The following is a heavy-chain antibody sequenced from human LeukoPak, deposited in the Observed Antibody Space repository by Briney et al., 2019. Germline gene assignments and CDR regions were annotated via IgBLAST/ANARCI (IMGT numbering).Heavy chain of an antibody. J-gene: IGHJ5*02. CDR1: GGSISNYY. D-gene: IGHD6-13*01. CDR3: AKVYYSSSWSPLPFDP. Sequence: ETLSLTCTVSGGSISNYYWSWVRQAPGKGLEWGSNIAVIGCSTFYADSVRGRFTISRDNFKNTLYLQVNSLRAEDSAVYYCAKVYYSSSWSPLPFDPWGQGTLVTVSS. V-gene: IGHV3-23*01. CDR2: IAVIGCST.